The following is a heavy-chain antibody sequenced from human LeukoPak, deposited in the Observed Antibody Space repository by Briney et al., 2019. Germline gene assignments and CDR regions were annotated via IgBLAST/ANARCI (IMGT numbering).Heavy chain of an antibody. CDR3: ARARTGGWSPGVVDY. V-gene: IGHV3-21*01. CDR1: GFTFSSYS. Sequence: GGSLRLSCAASGFTFSSYSMNWVRQAPGKGLEWASSISSSSSYIYYADSVKGRFTISRDNAKNSLYLQMNSLRAEDTAVYYCARARTGGWSPGVVDYWGQGTLVTVSS. CDR2: ISSSSSYI. D-gene: IGHD6-19*01. J-gene: IGHJ4*02.